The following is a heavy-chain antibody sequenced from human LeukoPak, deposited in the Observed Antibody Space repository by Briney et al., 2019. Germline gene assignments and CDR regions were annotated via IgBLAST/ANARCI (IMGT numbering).Heavy chain of an antibody. V-gene: IGHV3-33*01. D-gene: IGHD3-22*01. Sequence: GGSLRLSCAASGFTFSSYGMHWVRQAPGKGLEWVAVVWYDGNNKYYADSVKGRFTISRDNSKNTLYLQMNSLRAEDTAVYYCARDYYDSSGYCYLDYWGQGTLVTVSS. CDR2: VWYDGNNK. CDR1: GFTFSSYG. J-gene: IGHJ4*02. CDR3: ARDYYDSSGYCYLDY.